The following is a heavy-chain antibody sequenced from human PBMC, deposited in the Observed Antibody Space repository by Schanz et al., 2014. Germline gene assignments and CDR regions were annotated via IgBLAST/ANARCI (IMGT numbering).Heavy chain of an antibody. V-gene: IGHV4-34*01. CDR1: GGSFSGYY. J-gene: IGHJ6*02. CDR2: VNHGGYT. Sequence: QVQLQQWGAGLLKPSETLSLTCAVYGGSFSGYYWSWIRQPPGKGLEWIGEVNHGGYTNYNPSLKSGATIPEDPPKTQSPWRLSSGPAADTAIYYCARQERGIWGHNGMDVWGQGTTVTVSS. D-gene: IGHD2-15*01. CDR3: ARQERGIWGHNGMDV.